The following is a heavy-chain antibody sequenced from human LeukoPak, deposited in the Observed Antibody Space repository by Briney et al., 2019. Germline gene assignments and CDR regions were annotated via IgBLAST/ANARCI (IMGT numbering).Heavy chain of an antibody. CDR1: GYTFTSYY. Sequence: ASVKVSCKTSGYTFTSYYIHWLRQAPGQRFEWMGWINPNSGGTNYAQKFQGRVTMTRDTSISTAYMELSRLRSDDTAVYYCARDLRYYGSGSLGPTFDPWGQGTLVAVSS. CDR2: INPNSGGT. J-gene: IGHJ5*02. V-gene: IGHV1-2*02. CDR3: ARDLRYYGSGSLGPTFDP. D-gene: IGHD3-10*01.